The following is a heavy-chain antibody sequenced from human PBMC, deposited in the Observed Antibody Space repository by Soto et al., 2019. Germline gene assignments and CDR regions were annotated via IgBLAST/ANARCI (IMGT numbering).Heavy chain of an antibody. CDR3: ARDRYSSGYYDY. CDR2: FYYTGIT. J-gene: IGHJ4*02. CDR1: GGSVSSGSYY. Sequence: SETLSLTCTVSGGSVSSGSYYWSWIRQPPGKGLEWIGYFYYTGITNYNPSLKSRVTISGDSSKNQFSLKLSSVTAADTAVYFCARDRYSSGYYDYWGQGTLVTV. V-gene: IGHV4-61*01. D-gene: IGHD6-19*01.